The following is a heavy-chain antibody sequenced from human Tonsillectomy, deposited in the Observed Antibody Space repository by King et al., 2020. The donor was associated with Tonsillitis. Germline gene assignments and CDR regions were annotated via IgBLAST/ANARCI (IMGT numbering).Heavy chain of an antibody. J-gene: IGHJ4*02. Sequence: VQLVESGGGLVKPGRSLRLSCTASGFTFGDYAMSWFRQAPGKGLEGVGFIRSKAYGGTTEYAASVKGRFTISRDDSKSIAYLQMNSLKTEDTAVYYCTSGGTAVTMVRGVIDYWGQGTLVTVSS. CDR2: IRSKAYGGTT. CDR1: GFTFGDYA. CDR3: TSGGTAVTMVRGVIDY. D-gene: IGHD3-10*01. V-gene: IGHV3-49*05.